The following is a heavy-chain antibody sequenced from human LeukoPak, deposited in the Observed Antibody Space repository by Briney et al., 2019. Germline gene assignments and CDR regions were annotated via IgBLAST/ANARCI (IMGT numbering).Heavy chain of an antibody. Sequence: ASVKVSCKASGYTFTGYYMHWVRQAPGQGLEWMGWINPNSGGTNYAQKFQGRFTMTRDTSISTAYMELSRLRSDDTAVYYCARGMGRGSRPLGYWGQGTLVTVSS. J-gene: IGHJ4*02. CDR3: ARGMGRGSRPLGY. CDR1: GYTFTGYY. CDR2: INPNSGGT. D-gene: IGHD1-26*01. V-gene: IGHV1-2*02.